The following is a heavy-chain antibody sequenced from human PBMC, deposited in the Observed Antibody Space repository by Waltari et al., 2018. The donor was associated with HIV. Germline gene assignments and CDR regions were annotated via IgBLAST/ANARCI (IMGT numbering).Heavy chain of an antibody. CDR3: ARNQKPLYPNWFNP. Sequence: QVQLQESGPGLVKPSETLSPTCTVLVGSIISNYWSWIRQPPGKGLEWIGYIYYSGTTNYTPPLKSRVTISVDPSKTQFSLKRSSWTAADTAVYYCARNQKPLYPNWFNPWGQGPLVTVSS. CDR1: VGSIISNY. V-gene: IGHV4-59*01. J-gene: IGHJ5*02. CDR2: IYYSGTT.